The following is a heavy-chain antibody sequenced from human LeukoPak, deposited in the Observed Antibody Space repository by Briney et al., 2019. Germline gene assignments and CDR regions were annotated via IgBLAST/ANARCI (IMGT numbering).Heavy chain of an antibody. CDR1: GYTFTNYG. J-gene: IGHJ2*01. D-gene: IGHD1-1*01. V-gene: IGHV1-18*01. CDR2: ISAYNGNT. CDR3: ARDSPTQLDDWYFDL. Sequence: ASVKVSCKSSGYTFTNYGISWVRQAPGQGLEWMGWISAYNGNTMYAQRIQGRVTMTTDTSTSTTYMELRSLRSDDTAVYYCARDSPTQLDDWYFDLWGRGILVTVSS.